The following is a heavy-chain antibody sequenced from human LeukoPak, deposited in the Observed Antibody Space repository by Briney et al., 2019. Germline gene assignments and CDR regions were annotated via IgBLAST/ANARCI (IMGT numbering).Heavy chain of an antibody. CDR2: VYSGGST. Sequence: GGSLRLSRAASGFTVSSNYMNWVRQAPGQGPERVSIVYSGGSTYYADSAKGRFTISRDNAKSSLYLQMNSLTAEDTAVYYCARARPGYDTPPYYFDFWGQGTLVTVSS. CDR1: GFTVSSNY. CDR3: ARARPGYDTPPYYFDF. D-gene: IGHD3-16*01. V-gene: IGHV3-53*03. J-gene: IGHJ4*02.